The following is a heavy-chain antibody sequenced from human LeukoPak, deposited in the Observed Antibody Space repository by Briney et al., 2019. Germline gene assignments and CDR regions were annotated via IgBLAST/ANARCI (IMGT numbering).Heavy chain of an antibody. Sequence: GGSLRLSCAASGFTVSSKYMSWVRQAPGKGLEWVSVIYSGGSTYYAYSAKGRFTISRDNSKNTLYLQMNSLRAEDTDVYYCARVIWFGENYYIDVWGKGTTVSISS. CDR2: IYSGGST. CDR1: GFTVSSKY. CDR3: ARVIWFGENYYIDV. D-gene: IGHD3-10*01. J-gene: IGHJ6*03. V-gene: IGHV3-53*01.